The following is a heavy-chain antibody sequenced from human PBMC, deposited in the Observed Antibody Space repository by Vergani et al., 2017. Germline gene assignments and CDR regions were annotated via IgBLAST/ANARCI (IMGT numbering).Heavy chain of an antibody. CDR1: GYTVTSYA. CDR2: SNAGNGNT. V-gene: IGHV1-3*02. CDR3: ARGGYSGYDLDY. J-gene: IGHJ4*02. Sequence: QVQLVQSGAEVKKPGASVKVSCKASGYTVTSYAIHLVRQAPGQRIELMGWSNAGNGNTKYSQEFQGRVTITRDTSASTAYMELSSLRSEDMAVYYCARGGYSGYDLDYWGQRTLVTVSA. D-gene: IGHD5-12*01.